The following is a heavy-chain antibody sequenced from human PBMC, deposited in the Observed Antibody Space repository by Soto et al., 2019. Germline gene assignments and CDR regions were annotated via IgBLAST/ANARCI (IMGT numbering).Heavy chain of an antibody. D-gene: IGHD3-9*01. CDR1: GGXVSXXSXX. Sequence: ETXSLXXTVSGGXVSXXSXXXGXXRQXXGKGLEWIGSVYYSGSTYYNPSLESRVTISVDKSKNQFSLKLMSLSAADTAVYYCGRLEGLATISYYFDYWGQGALVTVSS. CDR3: GRLEGLATISYYFDY. J-gene: IGHJ4*02. V-gene: IGHV4-39*01. CDR2: VYYSGST.